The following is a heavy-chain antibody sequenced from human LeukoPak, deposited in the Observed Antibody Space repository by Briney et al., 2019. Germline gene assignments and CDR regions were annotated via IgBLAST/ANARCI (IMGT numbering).Heavy chain of an antibody. CDR1: GFTFSSYG. J-gene: IGHJ5*02. D-gene: IGHD2-2*01. CDR3: AKDAGPHIFYCSSTSCSPGWFDP. V-gene: IGHV3-23*01. CDR2: ISGSGGST. Sequence: QPGGSLRLSCAASGFTFSSYGMHWVRQAPGKGLEWVSAISGSGGSTYYADSVKGRFTISRDNSKNTLYLQMNSLRAEDTAVYYCAKDAGPHIFYCSSTSCSPGWFDPWGQGTLVTVSS.